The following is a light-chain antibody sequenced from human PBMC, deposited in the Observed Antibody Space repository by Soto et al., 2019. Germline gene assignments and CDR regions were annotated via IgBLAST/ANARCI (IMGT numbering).Light chain of an antibody. CDR2: GDN. J-gene: IGLJ3*02. CDR1: SSNFGAGYD. Sequence: QSVLTQPPSVSGAPGQRVTISCTGSSSNFGAGYDVHWYQQFPGTAPKLLIYGDNNRPSGVPDRFSGSKSGTSASLAITGLQAEDEADYYCQSFDKSLTAWVFGGGTKLPVL. V-gene: IGLV1-40*01. CDR3: QSFDKSLTAWV.